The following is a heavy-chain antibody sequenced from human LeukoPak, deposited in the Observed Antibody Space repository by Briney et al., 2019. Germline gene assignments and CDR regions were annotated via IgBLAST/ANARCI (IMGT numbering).Heavy chain of an antibody. CDR2: INSDGSST. D-gene: IGHD3-22*01. J-gene: IGHJ5*02. Sequence: GGSLRLSCAASGFTFSSYWMHWVRQAPGKGLGWVSRINSDGSSTSYADSVKGRFTISRDNAKNTLYLQMNSLRAEDTAVYYCARDGDSFYYYDSSGMDPWGQGTLVTVSS. CDR3: ARDGDSFYYYDSSGMDP. V-gene: IGHV3-74*01. CDR1: GFTFSSYW.